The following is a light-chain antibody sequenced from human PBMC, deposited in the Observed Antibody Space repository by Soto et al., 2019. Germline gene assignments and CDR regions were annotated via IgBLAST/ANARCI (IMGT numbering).Light chain of an antibody. J-gene: IGKJ3*01. CDR3: LQYDTYPRT. V-gene: IGKV1-16*02. CDR2: VVS. Sequence: DIQMTQSPSSLSASVGDRVIITCRASQGIRSHLAWFQQKPGKAPKSLIYVVSNLQSGVPSKFSGSGSGTDFNLTINSLQPEDFATYYCLQYDTYPRTFGPGTKVDIK. CDR1: QGIRSH.